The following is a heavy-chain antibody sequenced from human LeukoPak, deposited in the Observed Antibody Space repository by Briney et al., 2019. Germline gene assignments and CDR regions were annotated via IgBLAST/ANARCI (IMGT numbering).Heavy chain of an antibody. V-gene: IGHV3-23*01. Sequence: PGGSLRLACAASGFTFSSYALSWVRQAPGKGLEWVSAISVSGGSTYFADSVKGRFTISRDNSKNTLYLQMNSLRAEDTAVYYCIRFGEFDYWGQGTLVTVSS. CDR1: GFTFSSYA. CDR2: ISVSGGST. J-gene: IGHJ4*02. D-gene: IGHD3-10*01. CDR3: IRFGEFDY.